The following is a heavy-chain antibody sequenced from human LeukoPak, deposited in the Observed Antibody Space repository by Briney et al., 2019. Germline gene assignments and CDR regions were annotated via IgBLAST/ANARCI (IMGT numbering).Heavy chain of an antibody. V-gene: IGHV3-66*04. D-gene: IGHD2-15*01. J-gene: IGHJ4*02. CDR2: IYSGGSA. CDR3: GRQAAPDY. CDR1: GFTVSNNY. Sequence: GGSLRLSCAASGFTVSNNYMSWVRQAPGKGLEWVSVIYSGGSAYYADSVKGRFTISRDNAKNSLYLQMSSLRAEDTAVYYCGRQAAPDYWGQGTLVTVSS.